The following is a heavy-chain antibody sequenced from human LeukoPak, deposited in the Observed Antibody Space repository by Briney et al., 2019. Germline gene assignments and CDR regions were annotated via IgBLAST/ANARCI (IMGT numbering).Heavy chain of an antibody. CDR1: GFTFSNYN. CDR3: ARSDRKTLLDKVYYGMDV. CDR2: ISFSSSTI. V-gene: IGHV3-48*01. D-gene: IGHD2-15*01. J-gene: IGHJ6*02. Sequence: GGSLRLSCAASGFTFSNYNMNWVRQAPGKGLEWVSYISFSSSTIYYADSVKGRFTISRDNSKNTLYLQMNSLRAEDTAVYFCARSDRKTLLDKVYYGMDVWGQGTTVTVSS.